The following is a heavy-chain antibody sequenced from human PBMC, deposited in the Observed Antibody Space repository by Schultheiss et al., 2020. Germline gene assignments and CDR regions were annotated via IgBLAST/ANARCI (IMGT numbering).Heavy chain of an antibody. J-gene: IGHJ4*02. Sequence: ASVKVSCKTSGYTFTAYYMHWVRQAPGQGLEWMGWINPNSGGTNYAQKFQGRVTMTRDTSISTAYMELSRLRSDVTAVYYCARGVVTATPFDYWGQGTLVTVSS. D-gene: IGHD2-21*02. CDR1: GYTFTAYY. CDR3: ARGVVTATPFDY. V-gene: IGHV1-2*02. CDR2: INPNSGGT.